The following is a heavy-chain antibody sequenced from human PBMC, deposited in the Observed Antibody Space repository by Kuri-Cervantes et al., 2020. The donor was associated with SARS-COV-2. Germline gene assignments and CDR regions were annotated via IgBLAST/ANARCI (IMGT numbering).Heavy chain of an antibody. CDR2: LDASGST. CDR1: GVTVSGGTYY. D-gene: IGHD6-19*01. CDR3: ARLRSGWYNYFDY. V-gene: IGHV4-61*09. J-gene: IGHJ4*02. Sequence: SETLSLTCAVSGVTVSGGTYYWSWIRQPAGKGLEWIGHLDASGSTSYNPSLMGRVTISLNTSKNQVSLRLTSATAADTAVYYCARLRSGWYNYFDYWGQGTLVTVSS.